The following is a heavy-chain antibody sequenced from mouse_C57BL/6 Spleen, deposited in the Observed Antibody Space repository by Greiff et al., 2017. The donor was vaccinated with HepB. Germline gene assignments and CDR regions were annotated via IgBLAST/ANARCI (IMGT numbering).Heavy chain of an antibody. Sequence: DVHLVESGGGLVQPGGSLSLSCAASGFTFTDYYMSWVRQPPGKALEWLGFIRNKANGYTTEYSASVKGRFTISRDNSQSILYLQMNALRAEDSATYYCARFHYGSSHYWYFDVWGTGTTVTVSS. J-gene: IGHJ1*03. V-gene: IGHV7-3*01. D-gene: IGHD1-1*01. CDR2: IRNKANGYTT. CDR1: GFTFTDYY. CDR3: ARFHYGSSHYWYFDV.